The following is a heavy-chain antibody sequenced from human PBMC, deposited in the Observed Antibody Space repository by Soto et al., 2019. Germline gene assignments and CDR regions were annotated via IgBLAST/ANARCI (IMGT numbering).Heavy chain of an antibody. Sequence: EEQLVESGGGLVQPGGSLRLSCAASELTLSNYWTTWVRRAPGKGLEWVAKIRQDGNEIYYVGSVEGRFTISRDNAKNTLYLQMNSLRGEDTAVYYCARVGPLPWPLDLWGRGTLVTVSS. J-gene: IGHJ2*01. CDR3: ARVGPLPWPLDL. CDR1: ELTLSNYW. D-gene: IGHD2-15*01. CDR2: IRQDGNEI. V-gene: IGHV3-7*01.